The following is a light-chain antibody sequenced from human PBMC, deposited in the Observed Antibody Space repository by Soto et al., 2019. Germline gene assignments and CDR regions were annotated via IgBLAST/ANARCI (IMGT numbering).Light chain of an antibody. CDR1: QSISSY. V-gene: IGKV1-39*01. J-gene: IGKJ2*01. Sequence: DIQMTQSPSSLSASVGDRVTITCRASQSISSYLNWYQQKPGTGPKLLIYAASSLQSGVPSRFSGSGSGTEFTLTISSLQPEDFATYYCQQSYSTPWSTFGQGNELEIK. CDR3: QQSYSTPWST. CDR2: AAS.